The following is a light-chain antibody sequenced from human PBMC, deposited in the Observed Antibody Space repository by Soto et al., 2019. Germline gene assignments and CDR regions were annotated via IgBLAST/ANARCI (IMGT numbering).Light chain of an antibody. V-gene: IGLV1-51*01. Sequence: QAVVTQPPSVSAAPGQKVTISCSGSSSNIGKNSVSWYQQLPGTAPKLLIYDNNERPSGIPDRFSGSKSGTSATLGITGLQTGDEADYYCGAWDGGLSAFVFGTGTKLTVL. CDR3: GAWDGGLSAFV. CDR2: DNN. J-gene: IGLJ1*01. CDR1: SSNIGKNS.